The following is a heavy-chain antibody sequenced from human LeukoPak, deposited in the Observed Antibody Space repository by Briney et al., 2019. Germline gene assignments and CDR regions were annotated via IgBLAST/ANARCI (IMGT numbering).Heavy chain of an antibody. J-gene: IGHJ5*02. CDR2: IYPGYSDA. CDR1: GYTLTNNW. V-gene: IGHV5-51*01. CDR3: VRIALTSSLDH. D-gene: IGHD6-13*01. Sequence: GESLKISCKISGYTLTNNWIGWVRHVPGKGLEWMGLIYPGYSDAKYSPSFQGQVTLSVDASISTAYLQLTGLRASDTAIYYCVRIALTSSLDHWGQGTLVTVSS.